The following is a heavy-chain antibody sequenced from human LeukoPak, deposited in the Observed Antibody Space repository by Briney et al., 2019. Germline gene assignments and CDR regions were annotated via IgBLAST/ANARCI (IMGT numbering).Heavy chain of an antibody. J-gene: IGHJ3*01. CDR1: GGAISSYY. CDR3: ERESGKYDAFHL. Sequence: SETLSLTCTVSGGAISSYYWSWIRQPAGRGLEWIGRIYTSGTTNYNPSLKSRVTMSVDTSKNQCSLQLSSVTAADTAVYYCERESGKYDAFHLWGQGTLVTVSS. D-gene: IGHD1-26*01. V-gene: IGHV4-4*07. CDR2: IYTSGTT.